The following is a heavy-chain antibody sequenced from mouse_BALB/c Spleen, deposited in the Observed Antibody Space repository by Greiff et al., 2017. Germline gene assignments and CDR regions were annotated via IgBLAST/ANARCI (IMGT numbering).Heavy chain of an antibody. CDR3: ARHRDYYYAMDY. J-gene: IGHJ4*01. V-gene: IGHV5-6-2*01. CDR1: GFTFSSYY. Sequence: EVMLVESGGGLVKLGGSLKLSCAASGFTFSSYYMSWVRQTPEKRLELVAAINSNGGSTYYPDTVKGRFTISRDNAKNTLYLQMSSLKSEDTALYYCARHRDYYYAMDYWGQGTSVTVSS. D-gene: IGHD3-1*01. CDR2: INSNGGST.